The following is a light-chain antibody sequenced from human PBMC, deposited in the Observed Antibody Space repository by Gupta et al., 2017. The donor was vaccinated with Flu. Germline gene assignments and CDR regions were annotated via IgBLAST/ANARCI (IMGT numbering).Light chain of an antibody. V-gene: IGKV1-5*03. Sequence: PSTLSASVGDRVTIPCRASQSIRNWLAWYQQKPGKAPNLLIYKASSLESGVPSRFSGSGSGTEFTLTISSLQPDDFATYYCQQYDTYSGTFGQGTKLEIK. CDR2: KAS. CDR1: QSIRNW. J-gene: IGKJ2*01. CDR3: QQYDTYSGT.